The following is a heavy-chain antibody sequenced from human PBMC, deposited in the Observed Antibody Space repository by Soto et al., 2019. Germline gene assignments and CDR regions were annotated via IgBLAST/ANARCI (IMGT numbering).Heavy chain of an antibody. CDR2: ISAYNGNT. D-gene: IGHD3-22*01. J-gene: IGHJ4*02. Sequence: ASVNVSCKSSGYTFTSYCISWVRLAPGQGLEWMGWISAYNGNTNYAQKLQGRVTMTTDTSTSTAYMELRSLRSDDTAVYYCARGYSSGYYYGGSDFDYWGQGTLVTVSS. V-gene: IGHV1-18*04. CDR3: ARGYSSGYYYGGSDFDY. CDR1: GYTFTSYC.